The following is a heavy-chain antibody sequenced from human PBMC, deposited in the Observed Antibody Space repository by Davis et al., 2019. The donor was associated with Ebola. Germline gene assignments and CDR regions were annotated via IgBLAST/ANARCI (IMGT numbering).Heavy chain of an antibody. CDR3: ARRVFGKQMDSSSWYHNYWYFDL. J-gene: IGHJ2*01. Sequence: PSETLSLTCTVSGGSISSYYWSWIRQPPGKGLEWIGYIYYSGSTNYNPSLKSRVTISVDTSKNQFSLKLSSVTAADTAVYYCARRVFGKQMDSSSWYHNYWYFDLWGRGTLVTVSS. V-gene: IGHV4-59*08. D-gene: IGHD6-13*01. CDR2: IYYSGST. CDR1: GGSISSYY.